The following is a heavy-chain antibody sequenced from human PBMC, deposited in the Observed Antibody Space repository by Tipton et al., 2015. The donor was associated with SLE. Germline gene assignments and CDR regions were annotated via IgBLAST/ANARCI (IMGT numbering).Heavy chain of an antibody. CDR2: VNPYNGYT. CDR1: GYTFTSFI. CDR3: TRDRHMDV. J-gene: IGHJ6*03. D-gene: IGHD6-6*01. Sequence: QLVQSGAEVKKPGASVKVSCKASGYTFTSFIISWVRQAPGQGLEWVGWVNPYNGYTNFAQNFQGRVTMTRDTAISTAYMELSRLTSDDTAVYYCTRDRHMDVWGKGTTVTVPS. V-gene: IGHV1-2*02.